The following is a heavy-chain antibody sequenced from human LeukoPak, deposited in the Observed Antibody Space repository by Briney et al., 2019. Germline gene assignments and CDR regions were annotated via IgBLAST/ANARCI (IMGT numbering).Heavy chain of an antibody. CDR3: AKPEGYCSGGSCYRYYFDY. CDR1: GFTFSSYA. J-gene: IGHJ4*02. D-gene: IGHD2-15*01. V-gene: IGHV3-23*01. CDR2: ISGSGGST. Sequence: PGGSLRLSCAASGFTFSSYAMSWVGQAPGKGREWVSGISGSGGSTYYADSVKGRFTISRDNSNNTLYLQMNSLRAEDTAVYYCAKPEGYCSGGSCYRYYFDYWGQGTLVTVSS.